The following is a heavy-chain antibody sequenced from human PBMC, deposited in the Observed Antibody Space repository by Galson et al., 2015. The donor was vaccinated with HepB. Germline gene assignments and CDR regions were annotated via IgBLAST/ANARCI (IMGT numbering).Heavy chain of an antibody. CDR1: GSTVSDTF. Sequence: SLRLSCAVSGSTVSDTFMSWVRQTPGKGLEWVSVLYSGGYTKYADPVKGRFTISRDTSKNTVYLQMSSLRGEDTGVYYCARDGGYSSYDPNSWGQGTLVSVSS. CDR2: LYSGGYT. D-gene: IGHD3-3*01. CDR3: ARDGGYSSYDPNS. V-gene: IGHV3-66*01. J-gene: IGHJ5*02.